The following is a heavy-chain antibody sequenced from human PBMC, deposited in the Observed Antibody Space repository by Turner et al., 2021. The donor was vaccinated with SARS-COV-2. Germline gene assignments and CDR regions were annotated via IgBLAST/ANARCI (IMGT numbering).Heavy chain of an antibody. Sequence: QVHLVQSGAESQTPASAVKGSCKVSGDKFSTNGISWVRQAPGKGLEWMGGVVPIFGKSNYAQKFQGRVTITADELTTTAYMELSRLTSEDTAVYFCAREGYSGHFDHWGQGTLVTVSS. J-gene: IGHJ4*02. D-gene: IGHD1-26*01. CDR3: AREGYSGHFDH. CDR1: GDKFSTNG. V-gene: IGHV1-69*01. CDR2: VVPIFGKS.